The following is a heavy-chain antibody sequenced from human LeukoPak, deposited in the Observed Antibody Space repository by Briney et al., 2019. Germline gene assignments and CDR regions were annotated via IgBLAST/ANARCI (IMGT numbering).Heavy chain of an antibody. V-gene: IGHV3-23*01. CDR1: GFTFSTYA. Sequence: GGSLRLSCAASGFTFSTYAVNWVRQAPGKGLEWVSTICGGGDSTYYADSVKGRFTISRDNSKDTLYLQMSSVRDDDTAVYYCARDRGRYYDSRGFYWGYYFDSWGQGILVTVST. CDR3: ARDRGRYYDSRGFYWGYYFDS. J-gene: IGHJ4*02. CDR2: ICGGGDST. D-gene: IGHD3-22*01.